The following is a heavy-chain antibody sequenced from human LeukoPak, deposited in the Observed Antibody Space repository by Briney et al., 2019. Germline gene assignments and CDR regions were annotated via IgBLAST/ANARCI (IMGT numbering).Heavy chain of an antibody. CDR1: GFPFSSYW. CDR2: IKQDGSKK. V-gene: IGHV3-7*01. CDR3: ARGLYSNYDDAFDI. D-gene: IGHD4-11*01. Sequence: PSGGSLRLSCVASGFPFSSYWMTWVRQAPGKGLEWVANIKQDGSKKSYVDSVKGRFTISRDNAKNSLYLQMNSLRAEDTAVYYCARGLYSNYDDAFDIWGQGTMVTVSS. J-gene: IGHJ3*02.